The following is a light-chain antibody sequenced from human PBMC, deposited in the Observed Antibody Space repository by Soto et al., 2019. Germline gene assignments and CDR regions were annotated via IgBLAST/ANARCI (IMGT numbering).Light chain of an antibody. V-gene: IGKV1-5*03. CDR1: QSLSSA. J-gene: IGKJ1*01. CDR2: KAS. Sequence: DIPMTQSPSTLSASVGDRVIITCRASQSLSSALVWYQQKPGKAPNLLIYKASSLESGVPLRFSGSGSGTEFTLTISSLQPEDFATYYCQQHISYPRTFGQGTKVEI. CDR3: QQHISYPRT.